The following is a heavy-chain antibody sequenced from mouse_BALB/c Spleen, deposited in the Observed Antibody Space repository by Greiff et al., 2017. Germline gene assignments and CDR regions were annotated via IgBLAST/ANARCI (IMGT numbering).Heavy chain of an antibody. J-gene: IGHJ3*01. Sequence: EVKVVESGGGLVKPGGSLKLSCAASGFTFSSYAMSWVRQTPEKRLEWVASISSGGSTYYPDSVKGRFTISRDNARNILYLQMSSLRSEDTAMYYCARGHYDYDWFAYWGQGTLVTVSA. D-gene: IGHD2-4*01. CDR3: ARGHYDYDWFAY. V-gene: IGHV5-6-5*01. CDR2: ISSGGST. CDR1: GFTFSSYA.